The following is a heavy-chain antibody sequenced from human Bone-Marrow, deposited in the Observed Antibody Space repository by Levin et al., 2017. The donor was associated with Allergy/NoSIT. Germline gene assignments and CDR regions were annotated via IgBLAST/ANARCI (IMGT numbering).Heavy chain of an antibody. CDR2: ITSTSSSI. D-gene: IGHD3-3*01. V-gene: IGHV3-21*01. CDR3: VRLKGNWEWDWYFDL. CDR1: GFSFSTYH. Sequence: PGGSLRLSCAASGFSFSTYHMNWVRQAPGKGLEWVSSITSTSSSISYANSVKGRFMISRDNAKNSLYLQMNSLTVEDTAIYYCVRLKGNWEWDWYFDLWGRGTLVTVSS. J-gene: IGHJ2*01.